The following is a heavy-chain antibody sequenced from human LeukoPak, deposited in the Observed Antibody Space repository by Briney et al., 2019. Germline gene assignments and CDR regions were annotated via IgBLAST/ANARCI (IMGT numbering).Heavy chain of an antibody. CDR2: IIPIFGTA. D-gene: IGHD5-18*01. Sequence: SVKVSCKASGGTFSSYAISWVRQAPGQGLEWMGGIIPIFGTANYAQKFQGRVTITADESTSTAYMELSSLRSEDTAVYYCARGKLWSAPHYYYCYYGMDVWGQGTTVTVSS. J-gene: IGHJ6*02. V-gene: IGHV1-69*13. CDR1: GGTFSSYA. CDR3: ARGKLWSAPHYYYCYYGMDV.